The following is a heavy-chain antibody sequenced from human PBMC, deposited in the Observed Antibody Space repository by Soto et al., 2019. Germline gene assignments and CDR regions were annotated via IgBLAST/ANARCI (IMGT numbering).Heavy chain of an antibody. J-gene: IGHJ4*02. CDR1: GLTFSDYW. CDR2: IRQDESEK. V-gene: IGHV3-7*03. D-gene: IGHD1-26*01. Sequence: EVQLVESGGGWVQPGGSLRLSCAVSGLTFSDYWMSWVRQAPGKGLEWVANIRQDESEKNYADSVTGRFTISRENAKSSVYLQMNSLRAVETAVYYCTNDKFSGIYSVRGLTYYFDDWCQGTLVTVSS. CDR3: TNDKFSGIYSVRGLTYYFDD.